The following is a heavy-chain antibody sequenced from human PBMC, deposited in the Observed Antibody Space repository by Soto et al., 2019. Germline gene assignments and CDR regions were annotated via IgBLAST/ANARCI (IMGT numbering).Heavy chain of an antibody. D-gene: IGHD3-16*01. CDR2: VYYNGNT. V-gene: IGHV4-59*01. CDR3: ARDGGGGLDV. J-gene: IGHJ6*02. Sequence: QVQLQESGTGLVKPSETLSLTCTVSAASISSYYWSWIRQPPGQGLEWIGYVYYNGNTNYNPSLKSRVLISVDSSNNQFPLHLMSVTAADTAVYYCARDGGGGLDVWGQGTTVTVSS. CDR1: AASISSYY.